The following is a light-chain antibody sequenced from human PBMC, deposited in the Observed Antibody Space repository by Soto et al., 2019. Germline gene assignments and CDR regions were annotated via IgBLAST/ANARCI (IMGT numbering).Light chain of an antibody. V-gene: IGKV1-9*01. CDR1: QGISDY. CDR3: QQCNAYPLT. CDR2: GAS. J-gene: IGKJ4*01. Sequence: DIQLTQSPSFLSASVGDRVTISCRASQGISDYLDWYQQKPGKDPKLLIYGASTLQSGVPSRFSGSASGTEFTLSISSLQPEDFATYFCQQCNAYPLTFGGGNKLELK.